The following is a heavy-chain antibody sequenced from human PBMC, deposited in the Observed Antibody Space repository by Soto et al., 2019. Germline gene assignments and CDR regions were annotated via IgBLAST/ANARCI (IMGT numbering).Heavy chain of an antibody. D-gene: IGHD2-21*02. CDR2: IYPGDSDT. CDR1: GYSFTSYW. Sequence: GESLKISFKGSGYSFTSYWIGWVRQMPGKALEWMGIIYPGDSDTRYSPSFQGQVTISADKSISNAYLQWSSLKASDTAMYYCARLAYCGGDCYSPYYYGMDVWGQGTTVTVSS. CDR3: ARLAYCGGDCYSPYYYGMDV. J-gene: IGHJ6*02. V-gene: IGHV5-51*01.